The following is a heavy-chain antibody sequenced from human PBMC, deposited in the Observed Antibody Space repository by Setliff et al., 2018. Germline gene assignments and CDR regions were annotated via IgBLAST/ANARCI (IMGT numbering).Heavy chain of an antibody. CDR3: ALSDHYPFYYDY. Sequence: KLPETLSLTCTVSGDYISSQYWSWIRQPPGKGLEWIGYISNRGSTDYNPFLKSRVTISEDTSRSRFSLKLTSVTTADTAVYYCALSDHYPFYYDYWGLGTLVTVSS. CDR2: ISNRGST. CDR1: GDYISSQY. D-gene: IGHD3-3*01. V-gene: IGHV4-59*11. J-gene: IGHJ4*02.